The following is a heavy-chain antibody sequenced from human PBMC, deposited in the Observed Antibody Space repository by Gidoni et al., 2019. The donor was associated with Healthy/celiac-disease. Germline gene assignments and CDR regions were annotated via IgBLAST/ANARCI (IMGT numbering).Heavy chain of an antibody. CDR2: ISGSGSIT. J-gene: IGHJ4*02. Sequence: EVQLLESGGGLVQPGGSLRLSCAASGFTFSSYGMSWVRQAPGKGLGWVSSISGSGSITYYADSVKGRFTISRDNSKNTLYLQMNSLRADDTAVYYCAKDRFDIAYWGQGTLVTVSS. CDR1: GFTFSSYG. D-gene: IGHD3-16*01. CDR3: AKDRFDIAY. V-gene: IGHV3-23*01.